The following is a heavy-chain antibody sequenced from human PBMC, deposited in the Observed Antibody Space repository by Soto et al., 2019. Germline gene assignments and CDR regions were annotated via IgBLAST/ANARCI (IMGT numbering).Heavy chain of an antibody. V-gene: IGHV4-34*01. J-gene: IGHJ6*02. Sequence: ETLSLTCAVYGGSFSGYYWSWIRQPPGKGLEWIGEINHSGSTNYNPSLKSRVTISVDTSKNQFSLKLSSVTAADTAVYYCARFGYGPRLYGMDVWGQGTTVTVSS. CDR1: GGSFSGYY. D-gene: IGHD5-18*01. CDR2: INHSGST. CDR3: ARFGYGPRLYGMDV.